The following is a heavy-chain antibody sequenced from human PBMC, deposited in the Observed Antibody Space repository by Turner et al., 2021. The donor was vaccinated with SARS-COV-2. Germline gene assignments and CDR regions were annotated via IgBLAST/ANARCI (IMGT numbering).Heavy chain of an antibody. V-gene: IGHV1-69*04. J-gene: IGHJ5*02. CDR1: GGTFSSYA. Sequence: QVQLVQSAAEVKKPGSSVKVSCTASGGTFSSYAISWVRQAPGQGLEWMGRIIPILGIANYAQNFQGRGTVTTDKSTSTTYMELSSMRSEAAAVYYCAGVNQGIAAAAISWFDPWGQGTLVTVSS. CDR2: IIPILGIA. CDR3: AGVNQGIAAAAISWFDP. D-gene: IGHD6-13*01.